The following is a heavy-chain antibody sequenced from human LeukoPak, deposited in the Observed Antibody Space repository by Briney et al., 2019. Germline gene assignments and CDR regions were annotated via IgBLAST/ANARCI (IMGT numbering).Heavy chain of an antibody. CDR2: MNPNSGNT. J-gene: IGHJ5*02. V-gene: IGHV1-8*01. D-gene: IGHD1-26*01. Sequence: ASVKVSCKASGYTFTSYDINWVRQATGQGLEWMGWMNPNSGNTGYAQKFQGRVTMTRNTSISTAYMELSSLRSEDTAVYYCARGSKMLGYNWFDPWGQGTLVTVSS. CDR1: GYTFTSYD. CDR3: ARGSKMLGYNWFDP.